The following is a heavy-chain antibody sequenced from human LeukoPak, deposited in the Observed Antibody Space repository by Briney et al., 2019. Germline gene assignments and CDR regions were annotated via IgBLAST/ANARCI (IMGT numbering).Heavy chain of an antibody. J-gene: IGHJ4*02. CDR1: VGTFSSYA. D-gene: IGHD2-2*01. CDR3: ARVLRLGYCSSTSCYAPFDY. Sequence: SVKVSCKASVGTFSSYAISWVRQAPGQGLEWMGGIIPIFGTANYAQKFQGRVTITADKSTSTDYMELSSLRSEDTAVYYCARVLRLGYCSSTSCYAPFDYWGQGTLVTVSS. V-gene: IGHV1-69*06. CDR2: IIPIFGTA.